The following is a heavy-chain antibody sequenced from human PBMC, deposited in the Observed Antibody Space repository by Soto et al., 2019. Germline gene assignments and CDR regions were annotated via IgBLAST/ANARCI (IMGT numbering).Heavy chain of an antibody. CDR2: IYYSGST. Sequence: SETLSLTCTVSGGSISSGGYYWSWIRQHPGKGLEWIGYIYYSGSTYYNPSLKSRVTISVDTSKNQFSLKLSSVTAADTAVYYCARGRKSYYYDSSGYSFDYWGQGTLVTVSS. D-gene: IGHD3-22*01. CDR1: GGSISSGGYY. J-gene: IGHJ4*02. CDR3: ARGRKSYYYDSSGYSFDY. V-gene: IGHV4-31*03.